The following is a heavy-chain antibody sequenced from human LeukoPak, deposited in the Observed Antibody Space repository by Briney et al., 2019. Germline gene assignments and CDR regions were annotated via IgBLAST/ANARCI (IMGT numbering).Heavy chain of an antibody. V-gene: IGHV3-11*05. J-gene: IGHJ4*02. CDR2: ISSTGGYT. CDR3: ARGGRAAAGFFDY. Sequence: GGSLRLSCAASGFTFSDFYMNWIRQAPGKGLEWVSFISSTGGYTNHADSVKGRFTIPRDNAKNSLYLQMNSLRAEDTAVYYCARGGRAAAGFFDYWGQGTLVTVSS. CDR1: GFTFSDFY. D-gene: IGHD6-25*01.